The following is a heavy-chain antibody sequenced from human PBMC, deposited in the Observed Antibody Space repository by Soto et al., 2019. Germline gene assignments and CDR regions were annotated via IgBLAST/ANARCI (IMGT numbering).Heavy chain of an antibody. J-gene: IGHJ4*02. CDR3: AKVGVYGDIVVVPAALTFDY. Sequence: PGGSLRLSCAASGFTFSSYGMHWVRQAPGKGLEWVAVISYDGSNKYYADSVKGRFTISRDNSKNTLYLQMNSLRAEDTAVYYCAKVGVYGDIVVVPAALTFDYWGQGTLVTVSS. CDR1: GFTFSSYG. CDR2: ISYDGSNK. V-gene: IGHV3-30*18. D-gene: IGHD2-2*01.